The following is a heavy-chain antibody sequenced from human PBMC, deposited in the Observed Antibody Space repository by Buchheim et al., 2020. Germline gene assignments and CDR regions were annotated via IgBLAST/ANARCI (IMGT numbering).Heavy chain of an antibody. CDR1: GYSFTSYW. D-gene: IGHD2-15*01. CDR3: FIWQGGYCSGGSCYRPHANYGMDV. Sequence: EVQLVQSGAEVKKPGESLKISCKGSGYSFTSYWIGWVRQMPGKGLEWMGIIYPGDSDTRYSPSFQGQVTISADKSISTAYLQWSSLKASDTAMYYCFIWQGGYCSGGSCYRPHANYGMDVWGQGTT. V-gene: IGHV5-51*01. CDR2: IYPGDSDT. J-gene: IGHJ6*02.